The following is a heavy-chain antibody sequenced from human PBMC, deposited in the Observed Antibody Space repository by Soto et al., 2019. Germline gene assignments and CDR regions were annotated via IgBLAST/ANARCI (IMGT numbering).Heavy chain of an antibody. J-gene: IGHJ1*01. CDR2: IIPFFGTA. D-gene: IGHD2-21*02. Sequence: QVQLVQSGAEVKKPGSSVKVSCKASGGTFSSDAISWVRQAPGQGLEWMGGIIPFFGTANYAQKFQSRVTITAVDSTSTAYMELSSLRAEGTAVYYCAKDGEVVTAILEYFQHWGQGTLVTVSS. CDR1: GGTFSSDA. CDR3: AKDGEVVTAILEYFQH. V-gene: IGHV1-69*12.